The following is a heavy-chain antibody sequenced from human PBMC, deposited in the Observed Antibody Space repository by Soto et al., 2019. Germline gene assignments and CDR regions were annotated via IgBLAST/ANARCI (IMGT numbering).Heavy chain of an antibody. CDR3: AKHTGRYSFDS. D-gene: IGHD1-26*01. J-gene: IGHJ4*02. Sequence: GGSLRLSCAASGFTFSNYAMSWVRHTPGKGLEWVSAIGASGGDTYYTDSVRGRFTISRDSSRSTLYLQMNSLRGDDTAAYYCAKHTGRYSFDSWGQGTLVTVSS. V-gene: IGHV3-23*01. CDR1: GFTFSNYA. CDR2: IGASGGDT.